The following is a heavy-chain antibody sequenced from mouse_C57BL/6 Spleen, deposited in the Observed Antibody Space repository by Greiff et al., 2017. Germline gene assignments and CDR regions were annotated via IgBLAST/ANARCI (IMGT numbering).Heavy chain of an antibody. CDR1: GFTFSDYG. D-gene: IGHD1-1*01. CDR3: ASGDYGSSPWFAY. J-gene: IGHJ3*01. V-gene: IGHV5-17*01. CDR2: ISSGSSTI. Sequence: EVMLVESGGGLVKPGGSLKLSCAASGFTFSDYGMHWVRQAPEKGLEWVAYISSGSSTIYYADTVKGRFTISRDNAKNTLFLQMTSLRSEDTAVYYCASGDYGSSPWFAYWGQGTLVTVSA.